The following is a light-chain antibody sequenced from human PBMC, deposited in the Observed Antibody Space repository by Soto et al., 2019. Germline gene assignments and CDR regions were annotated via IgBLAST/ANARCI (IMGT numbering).Light chain of an antibody. CDR3: QQTYSLPRT. CDR1: QSVSSN. J-gene: IGKJ1*01. Sequence: EIVLTQSPATLSLSPGERATLSCRASQSVSSNLAWYQQKPGQAPRLLIYGASTRAAGIPTRFSGSGSGTEFTLTISSLQSEDFATYYCQQTYSLPRTFAQGTKVDI. V-gene: IGKV3-15*01. CDR2: GAS.